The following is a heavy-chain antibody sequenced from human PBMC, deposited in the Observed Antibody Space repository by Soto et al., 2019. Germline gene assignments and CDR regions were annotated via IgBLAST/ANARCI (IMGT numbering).Heavy chain of an antibody. CDR1: GYTLTELS. CDR3: AGITMIVVGAYGMDV. Sequence: ASVKVSCKVSGYTLTELSMHWVRQAPGKGLEWMGGLDPEDAEIIYAQKFHVRFTMTEDTSTDTAYMELSSLRSEDTAVYSFAGITMIVVGAYGMDVWDPGTTVTVSS. V-gene: IGHV1-24*01. J-gene: IGHJ6*02. CDR2: LDPEDAEI. D-gene: IGHD3-22*01.